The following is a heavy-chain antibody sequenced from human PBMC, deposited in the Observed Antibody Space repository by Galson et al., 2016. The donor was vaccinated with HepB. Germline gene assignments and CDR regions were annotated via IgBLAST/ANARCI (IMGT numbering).Heavy chain of an antibody. CDR3: ARDLDNYDSSGYLAHYGMDV. CDR1: GFTFTDYG. CDR2: IRYDGSQN. J-gene: IGHJ6*02. V-gene: IGHV3-33*01. Sequence: SLRLSCAGSGFTFTDYGMSWVRQAPGKGLEWVAHIRYDGSQNYYGDSVKGRFTISRDNSKNTLYLQMNSLRAEDTAVYYCARDLDNYDSSGYLAHYGMDVWGQGTTVTVSS. D-gene: IGHD3-22*01.